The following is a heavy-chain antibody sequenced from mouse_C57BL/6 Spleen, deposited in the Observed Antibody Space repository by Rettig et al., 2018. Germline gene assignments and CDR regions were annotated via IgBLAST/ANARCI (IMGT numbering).Heavy chain of an antibody. V-gene: IGHV1-78*01. Sequence: LEWIGYIYPRDGSTRYNEKFKGKATLTADKSSSTAYMQLNSLTSEDSAVFFCAKYAQYYFDYWGQRTTLTVSS. CDR2: IYPRDGST. D-gene: IGHD3-2*02. J-gene: IGHJ2*01. CDR3: AKYAQYYFDY.